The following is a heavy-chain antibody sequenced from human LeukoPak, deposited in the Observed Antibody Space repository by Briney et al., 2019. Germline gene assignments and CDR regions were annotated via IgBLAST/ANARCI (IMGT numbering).Heavy chain of an antibody. D-gene: IGHD2-2*01. CDR2: ISSSSSYI. CDR1: GFTFSSYS. Sequence: GGSLRLSCAASGFTFSSYSMNWVRQAPGKGLEWVSSISSSSSYIYYADSVKGRFTISRDNAKNSLYLQMNSLRAEDTAVYYYAAMRYCSSTSCYSLEFDPWGQGTLVTVSS. J-gene: IGHJ5*02. V-gene: IGHV3-21*01. CDR3: AAMRYCSSTSCYSLEFDP.